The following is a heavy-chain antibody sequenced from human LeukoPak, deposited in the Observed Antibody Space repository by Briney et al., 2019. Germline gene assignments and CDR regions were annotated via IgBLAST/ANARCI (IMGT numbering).Heavy chain of an antibody. CDR2: IKLDGSEK. Sequence: PGGSLRLSCVASGFTFGKYCMSWVRQAPGKGLEWVANIKLDGSEKNYVDSVKGRFTISRDNTKNSLYLQMNSLRAEDTAVFYCARDQYDTWSRRGNFDSWGQGTLVIVSS. V-gene: IGHV3-7*03. CDR1: GFTFGKYC. J-gene: IGHJ4*02. CDR3: ARDQYDTWSRRGNFDS. D-gene: IGHD3/OR15-3a*01.